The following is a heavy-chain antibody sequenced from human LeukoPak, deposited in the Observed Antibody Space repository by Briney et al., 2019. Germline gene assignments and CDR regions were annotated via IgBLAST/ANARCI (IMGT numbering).Heavy chain of an antibody. CDR1: GFTFISYG. J-gene: IGHJ6*03. V-gene: IGHV3-30*02. CDR3: ARGYPASYGDYSDYYYYYMDV. D-gene: IGHD4-17*01. Sequence: PGGSLRLSCAASGFTFISYGMHWVRQAPGKGLEWVTFIRYDGSNKYYADSVKGRFTISRDNAKNSLYLQMNSLRAEDTAVYYCARGYPASYGDYSDYYYYYMDVWGKGTTVTVSS. CDR2: IRYDGSNK.